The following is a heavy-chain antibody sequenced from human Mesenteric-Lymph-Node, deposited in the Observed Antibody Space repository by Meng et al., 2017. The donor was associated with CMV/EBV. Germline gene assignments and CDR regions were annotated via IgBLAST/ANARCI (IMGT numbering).Heavy chain of an antibody. Sequence: SVKVSCKASGGTFSSYAISWVRQAPGQGLEWMGGIIPIFGTANYAQKFQGRVTITTDESTSTVYMELSSLRSEDTAVYYCARDFHYNWNFFDIWGQGTMVTVSS. CDR1: GGTFSSYA. J-gene: IGHJ3*02. CDR3: ARDFHYNWNFFDI. D-gene: IGHD1-1*01. CDR2: IIPIFGTA. V-gene: IGHV1-69*05.